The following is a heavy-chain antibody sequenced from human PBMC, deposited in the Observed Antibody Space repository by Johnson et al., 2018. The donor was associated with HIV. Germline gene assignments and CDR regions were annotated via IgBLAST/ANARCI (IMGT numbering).Heavy chain of an antibody. CDR1: GFTVSSNY. Sequence: VQLVESGGGLIQPGGSLRLSCAASGFTVSSNYMSWVRQAPGKGLEWVSVIYSGGRTYYADSVKGRFTIFRDNSKNTLYLQMNSLRAEDTAVYYCARGLLWFGELLEAFDIWGQGTMVTVSS. V-gene: IGHV3-66*03. J-gene: IGHJ3*02. D-gene: IGHD3-10*01. CDR3: ARGLLWFGELLEAFDI. CDR2: IYSGGRT.